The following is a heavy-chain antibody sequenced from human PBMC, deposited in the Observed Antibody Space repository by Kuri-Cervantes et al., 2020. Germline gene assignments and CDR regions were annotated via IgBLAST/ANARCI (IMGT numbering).Heavy chain of an antibody. Sequence: GSLRLSCAASGFTFSDYYMSWIRQAPGKGLEWIGSTYYSGSTYYNPSLKSRVTISVDTSKNQFSLKLSSVTAADTAVYYCARGHYVWGSYLWVQGTLVTVSS. J-gene: IGHJ4*02. D-gene: IGHD3-16*02. CDR3: ARGHYVWGSYL. CDR1: GFTFSDYY. CDR2: TYYSGST. V-gene: IGHV4-34*01.